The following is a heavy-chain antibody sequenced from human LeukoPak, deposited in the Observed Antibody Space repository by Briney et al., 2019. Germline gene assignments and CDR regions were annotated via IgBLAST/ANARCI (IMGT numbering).Heavy chain of an antibody. Sequence: GGSLRLSCAASGFTVSNNYMSWVRQAPGKGLEWVSVVYGGGSTYYADSVKGRFTISRDNSKNTLYLQMNSLRAEDTAVYYCASDREGRDYFDYWGQGTLVTVSS. V-gene: IGHV3-53*01. CDR3: ASDREGRDYFDY. CDR1: GFTVSNNY. J-gene: IGHJ4*02. CDR2: VYGGGST.